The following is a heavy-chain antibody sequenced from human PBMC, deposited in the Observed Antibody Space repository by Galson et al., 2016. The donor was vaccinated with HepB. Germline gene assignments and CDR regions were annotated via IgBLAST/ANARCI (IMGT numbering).Heavy chain of an antibody. CDR2: INEGAGST. J-gene: IGHJ4*02. CDR3: TRDTCCKDDY. D-gene: IGHD2/OR15-2a*01. V-gene: IGHV3-74*01. CDR1: GFTFSSYW. Sequence: SLRLSCAASGFTFSSYWMHWVRQAPGKGLVWVSRINEGAGSTDYADSVQGRFTISRDNAKNTSTLQMNSLRAEYTAAYYCTRDTCCKDDYWGQGTLVTVSS.